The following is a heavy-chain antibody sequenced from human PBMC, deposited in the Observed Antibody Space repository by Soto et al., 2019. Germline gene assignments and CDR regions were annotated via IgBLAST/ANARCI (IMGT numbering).Heavy chain of an antibody. CDR1: GFTFDDYA. Sequence: EVQLVESGGGLVQPGRSLRLSCAASGFTFDDYAMHWVRQAPGKGLEWVSGISWNSGSIGYADSVKGRFTISRDNAKNSLYLQMNSLRAEDTALYYCAKAKGDPNQYGDYDDWYFDLWGRGTLVTVSS. D-gene: IGHD4-17*01. CDR3: AKAKGDPNQYGDYDDWYFDL. CDR2: ISWNSGSI. V-gene: IGHV3-9*01. J-gene: IGHJ2*01.